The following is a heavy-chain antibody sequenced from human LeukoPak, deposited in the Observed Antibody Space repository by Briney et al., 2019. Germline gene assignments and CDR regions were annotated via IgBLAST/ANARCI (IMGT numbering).Heavy chain of an antibody. CDR3: ARGRLLRYFDWSTRSGYYYMDV. J-gene: IGHJ6*03. V-gene: IGHV1-8*01. CDR1: GYTFTSYD. Sequence: ASVKVSCKASGYTFTSYDINWVRQAPGQGLEWMGWMNPNSGNTGYAQKFQGRVTMTRNTSISTAYMELSSLRSGDTAAYYCARGRLLRYFDWSTRSGYYYMDVWGKGTTVTVSS. D-gene: IGHD3-9*01. CDR2: MNPNSGNT.